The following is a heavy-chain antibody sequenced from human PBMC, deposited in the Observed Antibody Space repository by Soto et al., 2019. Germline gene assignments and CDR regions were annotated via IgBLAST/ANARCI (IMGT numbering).Heavy chain of an antibody. CDR1: GYTFTSYG. CDR2: ISAYNGNT. V-gene: IGHV1-18*01. J-gene: IGHJ6*02. Sequence: PGASVKVSCKASGYTFTSYGISWVRQAPGQGLEWMGWISAYNGNTNYAQKLQGRVTMTTDTSTSTAYMELRSLRSDDTAVYYCASPDPDTAMVTAFLRYYYYGMDVWGQGTTVTVSS. D-gene: IGHD5-18*01. CDR3: ASPDPDTAMVTAFLRYYYYGMDV.